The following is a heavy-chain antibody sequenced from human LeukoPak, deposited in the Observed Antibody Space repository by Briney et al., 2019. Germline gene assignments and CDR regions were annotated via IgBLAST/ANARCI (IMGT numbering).Heavy chain of an antibody. V-gene: IGHV1-24*01. Sequence: ASVKVSCKVSGYTLTELSMHWVRQAPGKGLEWMGGFDPEDGETFYAQKFQGRVTMTKDTSTDTAYMELSSLRSEDTAVYYCARVTGYKIEDYFDYWGQGTLVSVCS. CDR3: ARVTGYKIEDYFDY. D-gene: IGHD1-14*01. CDR1: GYTLTELS. CDR2: FDPEDGET. J-gene: IGHJ4*02.